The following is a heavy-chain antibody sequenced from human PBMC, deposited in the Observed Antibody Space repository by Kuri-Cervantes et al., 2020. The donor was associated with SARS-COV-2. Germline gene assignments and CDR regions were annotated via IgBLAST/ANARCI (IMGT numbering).Heavy chain of an antibody. CDR1: GYSISSGYY. D-gene: IGHD5-24*01. CDR3: ARDRRDGYNYYYYYGMDV. Sequence: SETLSLTCTVSGYSISSGYYWGWIRQPPGKGLEWIGSIYHSGSTYYNPSLKSRVTISVDTSKNQFSLKLSSVTAADTAVYYCARDRRDGYNYYYYYGMDVWGQGTTVTVSS. V-gene: IGHV4-38-2*02. CDR2: IYHSGST. J-gene: IGHJ6*02.